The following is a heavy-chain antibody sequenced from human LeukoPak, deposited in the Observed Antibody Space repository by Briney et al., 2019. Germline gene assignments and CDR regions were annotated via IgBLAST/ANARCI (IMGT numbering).Heavy chain of an antibody. CDR1: GYTFTGYY. CDR2: INPNSGGT. CDR3: ARTSIAAAGPKGNWFDP. Sequence: ASVKVSCKASGYTFTGYYMHWVRQAPGQGLEWMGWINPNSGGTNYAQKFQGWVTMTRDTSISTAYMELSRLRPDDTAVYYCARTSIAAAGPKGNWFDPWGQGTLVTVSS. D-gene: IGHD6-13*01. J-gene: IGHJ5*02. V-gene: IGHV1-2*04.